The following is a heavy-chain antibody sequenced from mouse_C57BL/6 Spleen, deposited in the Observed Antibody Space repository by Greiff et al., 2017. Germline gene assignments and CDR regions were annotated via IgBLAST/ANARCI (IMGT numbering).Heavy chain of an antibody. CDR1: GYTFTSYW. CDR2: FDPSDSYT. V-gene: IGHV1-50*01. CDR3: ARGRLRGFAY. Sequence: QVQLQQSGAELVKPGASVKLSCKASGYTFTSYWMQWVKQRPGQGLEWIGEFDPSDSYTNYNQKFKGKATLTVDTSSSTAYMQLSSLTSEDSAVYYCARGRLRGFAYWGQGTLVTVSA. J-gene: IGHJ3*01. D-gene: IGHD2-4*01.